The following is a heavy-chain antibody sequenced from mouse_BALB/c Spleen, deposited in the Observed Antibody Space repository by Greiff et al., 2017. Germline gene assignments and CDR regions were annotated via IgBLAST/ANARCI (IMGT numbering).Heavy chain of an antibody. Sequence: VKLQQSGAELVRPGVSVKISCKGSGYTFTDYAMHWVKQSHAKSLEWIGVISTYYGDASYNQKFKGKATMTVDKSSSTAYMELARLTSEDSAIYYCARGITTGFAYWGQGTLVTVSA. CDR1: GYTFTDYA. D-gene: IGHD1-2*01. J-gene: IGHJ3*01. CDR3: ARGITTGFAY. CDR2: ISTYYGDA. V-gene: IGHV1S137*01.